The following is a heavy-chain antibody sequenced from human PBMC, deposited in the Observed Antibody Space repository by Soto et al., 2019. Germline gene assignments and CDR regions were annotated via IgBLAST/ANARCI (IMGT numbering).Heavy chain of an antibody. V-gene: IGHV4-59*08. CDR3: ARHLWVGTSWYLGAFEI. Sequence: PSETLSLTCTVSGDSIGNYYWSWIRQPPGKGLEWIGYIYYSGSTNYNPSLKSRVTISVDTSKNQFSLKLNSVTAADTAVYYCARHLWVGTSWYLGAFEIWGQGTMVTVSS. CDR2: IYYSGST. D-gene: IGHD6-13*01. J-gene: IGHJ3*02. CDR1: GDSIGNYY.